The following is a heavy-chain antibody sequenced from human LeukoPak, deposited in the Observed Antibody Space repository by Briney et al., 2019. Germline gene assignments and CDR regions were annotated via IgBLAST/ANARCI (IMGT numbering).Heavy chain of an antibody. Sequence: GGTLRLSCAASGFIFSSYGMSWVRQAPGKGLEWVSGISSSGGSTYYTESVKGRFTISRDKSKNTLYLQMNNLRAEDTAIYYCATDYYVSGSYYRLFYWGQGTLVTVSS. CDR3: ATDYYVSGSYYRLFY. J-gene: IGHJ4*02. CDR2: ISSSGGST. V-gene: IGHV3-23*01. D-gene: IGHD3-10*01. CDR1: GFIFSSYG.